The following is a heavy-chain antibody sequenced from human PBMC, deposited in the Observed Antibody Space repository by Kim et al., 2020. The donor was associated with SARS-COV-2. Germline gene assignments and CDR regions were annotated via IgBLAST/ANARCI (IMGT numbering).Heavy chain of an antibody. Sequence: ESVKGRFTISRDNSKNTLYLQMNSLRAEDTAVYYCAKDRGRGYSYGYIEYWGQGTLVTVSS. V-gene: IGHV3-30*02. D-gene: IGHD5-18*01. J-gene: IGHJ4*02. CDR3: AKDRGRGYSYGYIEY.